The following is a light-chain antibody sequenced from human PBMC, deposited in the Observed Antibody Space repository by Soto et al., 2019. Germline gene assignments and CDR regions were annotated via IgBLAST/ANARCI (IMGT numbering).Light chain of an antibody. CDR2: GNG. Sequence: QSALTQPPSVSGAPGQRVTISCTGSSSNIGAGHDVHWYQHPPGTAPKLLIYGNGNRPSGIPDRFSGSKSGTSASLAITGLQAEDEADYYCQSYDTSLSGSEVFGTGTKVTVL. J-gene: IGLJ1*01. CDR3: QSYDTSLSGSEV. V-gene: IGLV1-40*01. CDR1: SSNIGAGHD.